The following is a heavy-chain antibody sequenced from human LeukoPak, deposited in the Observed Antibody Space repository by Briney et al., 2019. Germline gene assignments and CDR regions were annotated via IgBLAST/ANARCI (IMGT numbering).Heavy chain of an antibody. Sequence: GGSLRLSCSASGFTFSSYAMHWVRQAPGKGLEYVSAISSNGGSTYYADSVKGRFTISRDNSKNTLYLQMNSLRAEDTAVYYCARDWGVRGVIVYFDYWGQGTMVTVSS. J-gene: IGHJ4*02. V-gene: IGHV3-64*04. D-gene: IGHD3-10*01. CDR3: ARDWGVRGVIVYFDY. CDR2: ISSNGGST. CDR1: GFTFSSYA.